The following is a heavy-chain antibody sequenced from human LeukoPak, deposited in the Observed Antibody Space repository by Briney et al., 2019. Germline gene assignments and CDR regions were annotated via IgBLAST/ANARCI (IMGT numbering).Heavy chain of an antibody. CDR3: ARFIGYQLFGWFDP. CDR2: IYTSGST. J-gene: IGHJ5*02. V-gene: IGHV4-4*07. CDR1: GGSISSYY. D-gene: IGHD2-2*01. Sequence: SETLSLTCTVSGGSISSYYWSWIRQPAGKGLEWIGRIYTSGSTNYNPSLKSRVTMSVDTSKNQFSLKLSSVTAADTAVYYCARFIGYQLFGWFDPWGQGTLVTVSS.